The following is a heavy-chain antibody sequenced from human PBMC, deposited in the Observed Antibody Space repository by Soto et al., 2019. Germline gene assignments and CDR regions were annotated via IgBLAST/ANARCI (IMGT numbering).Heavy chain of an antibody. Sequence: EVQLVESGGGLVQPGESLRLSCAASGFIFSNYWMHWVRQAPGKGLVWVSRIKNDATSPAYADSVKGRFTISRDNAKSTLYLQMNSLRADDTAVYYCARRGDVAGTVVAMDVWGQGTTVTVSS. J-gene: IGHJ6*02. D-gene: IGHD6-13*01. V-gene: IGHV3-74*01. CDR2: IKNDATSP. CDR1: GFIFSNYW. CDR3: ARRGDVAGTVVAMDV.